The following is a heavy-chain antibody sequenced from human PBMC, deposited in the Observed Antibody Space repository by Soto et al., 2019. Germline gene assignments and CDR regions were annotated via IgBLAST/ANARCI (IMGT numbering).Heavy chain of an antibody. J-gene: IGHJ6*02. Sequence: EVQLVESGGGLVQPGGSLRLSCEASGFTLSSYSMNWARQAPGQGLEWVSYISSSSSTIYYADSVKGRFTISRDNAKNSLYLQMNSLRDEDTAVYYCARDNPRSSGWDVWGQGTTVTLSS. CDR1: GFTLSSYS. CDR2: ISSSSSTI. V-gene: IGHV3-48*02. CDR3: ARDNPRSSGWDV.